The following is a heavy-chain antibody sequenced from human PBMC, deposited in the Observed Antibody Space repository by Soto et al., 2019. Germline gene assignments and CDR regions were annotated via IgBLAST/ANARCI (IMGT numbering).Heavy chain of an antibody. J-gene: IGHJ5*02. CDR3: ARDPYCSSTSCYSDNWFDP. V-gene: IGHV4-4*07. Sequence: KSSETLSLTCTVSGGSISSYYWSWIRQPAGKGLEWIGRIYTSGSTNYNPSLKSRVTMSVDTSKNQFSLKLSSVTAADTAVYYCARDPYCSSTSCYSDNWFDPWGQGTLVTVSS. D-gene: IGHD2-2*01. CDR1: GGSISSYY. CDR2: IYTSGST.